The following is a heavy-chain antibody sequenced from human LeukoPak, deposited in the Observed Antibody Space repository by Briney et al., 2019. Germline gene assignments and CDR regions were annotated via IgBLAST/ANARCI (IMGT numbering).Heavy chain of an antibody. D-gene: IGHD2-21*01. CDR3: ARDGGHIVVEDYFDY. J-gene: IGHJ4*02. CDR2: ISGSGGST. V-gene: IGHV3-23*01. CDR1: GFTFSSYA. Sequence: PGGSLRLSCAASGFTFSSYAMSWVRQAPGKGLEWVSAISGSGGSTYYADSVKGRFTISRDNSKNTLYLQMNSVRAEDTAVYYCARDGGHIVVEDYFDYWGQGTLVTVSS.